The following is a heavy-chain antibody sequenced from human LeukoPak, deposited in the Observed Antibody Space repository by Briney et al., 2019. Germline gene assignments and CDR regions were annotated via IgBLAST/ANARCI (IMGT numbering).Heavy chain of an antibody. CDR3: ASDIVAPGLHFEY. V-gene: IGHV3-11*01. D-gene: IGHD6-13*01. Sequence: GGSLRLSCAASGFTFSDYYMSWIRQAPGKGLEWVSYISSSGSTIYYADSVKGRFTISRDNSKNSLYLQMNSLRPEDTAIYYCASDIVAPGLHFEYWGQGTLVTVSS. J-gene: IGHJ4*02. CDR1: GFTFSDYY. CDR2: ISSSGSTI.